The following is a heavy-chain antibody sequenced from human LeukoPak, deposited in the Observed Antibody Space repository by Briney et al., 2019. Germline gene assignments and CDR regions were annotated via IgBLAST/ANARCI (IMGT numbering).Heavy chain of an antibody. J-gene: IGHJ6*02. CDR2: IWYDGSNK. CDR1: GFTFSSYG. D-gene: IGHD6-13*01. CDR3: ARDVEWNRGTGYSSSWPVYGMDV. V-gene: IGHV3-33*01. Sequence: GGSLRLSCAASGFTFSSYGMHWVRQAPGKGLEWVAAIWYDGSNKYYADSVKGRFTISRDNSKNTLYLQMNSLRAEDTAVYYCARDVEWNRGTGYSSSWPVYGMDVWGQGTTVTVSS.